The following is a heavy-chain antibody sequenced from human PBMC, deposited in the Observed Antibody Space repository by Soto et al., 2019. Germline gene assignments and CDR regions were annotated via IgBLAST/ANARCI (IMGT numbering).Heavy chain of an antibody. CDR3: AKDRLDYCGSGSLV. V-gene: IGHV3-23*01. CDR1: GFTFSSYA. D-gene: IGHD3-10*01. J-gene: IGHJ6*02. Sequence: EVQLLESGGGLVQPGGSLRLSCAASGFTFSSYAMSWVRQAPGKGLEWVSAISGSGGSTYYADSVKGRFTISRDNSKNTLYLQVNSVRAEDRAVYYCAKDRLDYCGSGSLVWGQGTTVTVSS. CDR2: ISGSGGST.